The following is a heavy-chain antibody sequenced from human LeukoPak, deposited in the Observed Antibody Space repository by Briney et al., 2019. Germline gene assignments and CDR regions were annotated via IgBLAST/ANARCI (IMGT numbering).Heavy chain of an antibody. CDR2: INPSGGST. Sequence: ASVKVSCKASGYTFTSYYMHWVRQAPGQGLEWMGIINPSGGSTSYAQKFQGRVTMTRDTSTSTVYMELSSLRSEDTAVYYCARSGRLHDGPIQEDYWGQGTLVTVSS. D-gene: IGHD2-2*02. CDR1: GYTFTSYY. J-gene: IGHJ4*02. CDR3: ARSGRLHDGPIQEDY. V-gene: IGHV1-46*01.